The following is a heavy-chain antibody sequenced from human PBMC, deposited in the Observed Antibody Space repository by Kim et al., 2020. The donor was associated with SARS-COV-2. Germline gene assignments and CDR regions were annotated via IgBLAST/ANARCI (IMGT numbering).Heavy chain of an antibody. Sequence: SETLSLTCTVSGGSVSSGSYYWSWIRQPPGKGLEWIGYMYYSGSTSYHPSLKSRVTISLDTSKNQLSLNLSSVTAADTAVYYCARSLYCSSSSCSNYYYCYGMDVWGQGTTVTVSS. V-gene: IGHV4-61*01. D-gene: IGHD2-15*01. CDR1: GGSVSSGSYY. CDR2: MYYSGST. J-gene: IGHJ6*02. CDR3: ARSLYCSSSSCSNYYYCYGMDV.